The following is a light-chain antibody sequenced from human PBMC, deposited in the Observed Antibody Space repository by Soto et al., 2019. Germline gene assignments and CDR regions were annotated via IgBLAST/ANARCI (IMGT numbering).Light chain of an antibody. CDR1: QTISSY. J-gene: IGKJ5*01. V-gene: IGKV3-11*01. CDR2: DAS. CDR3: QQRSDWPRIT. Sequence: VMTQSPGTLSLSPGERATLSCRASQTISSYLAWYQLKRGQAPTLLIYDASNRATGIPARFSGSGSGTDFTLTISSLEPEDFAVYYCQQRSDWPRITFGQGTRLENK.